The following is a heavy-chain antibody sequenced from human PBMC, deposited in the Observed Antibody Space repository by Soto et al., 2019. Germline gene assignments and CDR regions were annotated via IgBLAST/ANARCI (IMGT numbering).Heavy chain of an antibody. V-gene: IGHV3-23*01. CDR3: AKDGSFYRGDSEY. J-gene: IGHJ4*02. Sequence: EVQLLDSGGALVQPGGSLRLSCTASGFSFSTYAMSCLRQPPGTGLEWVSTICNDGGCTHYADSVRGRFTISRENSKNTLYLQMDSLRSGDTAVSYCAKDGSFYRGDSEYWGQGTLVTVSS. CDR2: ICNDGGCT. D-gene: IGHD3-10*01. CDR1: GFSFSTYA.